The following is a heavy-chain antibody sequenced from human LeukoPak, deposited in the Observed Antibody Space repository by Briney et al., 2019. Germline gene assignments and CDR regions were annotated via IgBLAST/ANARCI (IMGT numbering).Heavy chain of an antibody. J-gene: IGHJ5*02. Sequence: ASVKVSCKASGYTFTSYYMHWVRQAPGQGLEWMGIINPSGGSTSYAQKFQGRVTMTRDMSTSTVYMELSSLRSEDTAVYYCARDLAYYYDSSGYTNWFDPWGQGTLVTVSS. CDR1: GYTFTSYY. V-gene: IGHV1-46*01. CDR2: INPSGGST. D-gene: IGHD3-22*01. CDR3: ARDLAYYYDSSGYTNWFDP.